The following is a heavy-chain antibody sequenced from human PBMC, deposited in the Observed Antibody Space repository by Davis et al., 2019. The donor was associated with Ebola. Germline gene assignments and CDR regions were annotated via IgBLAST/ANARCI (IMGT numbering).Heavy chain of an antibody. J-gene: IGHJ4*02. V-gene: IGHV3-23*01. CDR1: GFTFSSYA. Sequence: GESLKISCTASGFTFSSYAMSWVRQAPGKGLEWVSAISGSGGSTDYADSVKGRFTISRDNSKNTLYLQMNSLRAEDTAVYYCAKQGGSSGWYNFDYWGQGTQVTVSS. CDR3: AKQGGSSGWYNFDY. CDR2: ISGSGGST. D-gene: IGHD6-19*01.